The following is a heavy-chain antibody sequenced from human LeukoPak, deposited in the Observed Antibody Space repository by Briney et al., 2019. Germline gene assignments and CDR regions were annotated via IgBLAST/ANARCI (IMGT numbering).Heavy chain of an antibody. D-gene: IGHD4-17*01. V-gene: IGHV4-4*07. Sequence: SETLSLTRTVSGGSISSYYWSWIRQPAGKGLEWIGRIYTSGSTNYNPSLKSRATMSVDTSKNQFSLKLSSVTAADTAVYYCARDRVDYGDSTGAYYFDCWGQGTLVTVSS. CDR1: GGSISSYY. CDR3: ARDRVDYGDSTGAYYFDC. J-gene: IGHJ4*02. CDR2: IYTSGST.